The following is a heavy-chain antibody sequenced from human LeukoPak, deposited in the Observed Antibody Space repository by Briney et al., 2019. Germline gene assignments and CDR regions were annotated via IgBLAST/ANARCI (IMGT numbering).Heavy chain of an antibody. J-gene: IGHJ4*02. V-gene: IGHV4-34*01. CDR1: GGSFSGYY. D-gene: IGHD3-10*01. CDR3: ARSERGVRGVTIKFYY. CDR2: INHSGST. Sequence: SATLSLTCAVYGGSFSGYYWSWIRQPPGKGLEWIGEINHSGSTNYNPSLKSRVTISVDTSKNQFSLKLSSVTAADTAVYYCARSERGVRGVTIKFYYWGQGTLVTVSS.